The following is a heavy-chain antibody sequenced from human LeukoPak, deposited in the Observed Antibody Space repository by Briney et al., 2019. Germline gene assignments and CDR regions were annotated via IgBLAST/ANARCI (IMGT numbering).Heavy chain of an antibody. CDR1: GGSTSNYY. CDR3: ARVTYGIAVAGYFDY. Sequence: SETLSLTCTVSGGSTSNYYWSWIRQPPGKGLEWIGYISYSGSTISNPSLKSRVTISVDTSKNQFSLKLTSVTAADTALYFCARVTYGIAVAGYFDYWGQGTLVTVSS. J-gene: IGHJ4*02. D-gene: IGHD6-19*01. V-gene: IGHV4-59*01. CDR2: ISYSGST.